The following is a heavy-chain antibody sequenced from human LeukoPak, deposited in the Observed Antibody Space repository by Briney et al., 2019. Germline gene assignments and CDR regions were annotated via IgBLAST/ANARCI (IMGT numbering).Heavy chain of an antibody. Sequence: GGSLRLSCAASGFTFSSYAMSWVRQAPGKGLEWVSGISGSGDNTYYADSVKGRFTISRDNSKNTLYVQVNSLGTEDTAAYYCAKGSYYDSSGSFYFVYWGQGTLVTVSS. CDR2: ISGSGDNT. D-gene: IGHD3-22*01. V-gene: IGHV3-23*01. CDR1: GFTFSSYA. CDR3: AKGSYYDSSGSFYFVY. J-gene: IGHJ4*02.